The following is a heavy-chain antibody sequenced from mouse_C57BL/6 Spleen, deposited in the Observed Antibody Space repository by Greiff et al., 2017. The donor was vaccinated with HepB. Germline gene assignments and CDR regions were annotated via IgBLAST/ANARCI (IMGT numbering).Heavy chain of an antibody. CDR1: GFTFSSYA. CDR2: ISDGGSYT. CDR3: ARHHTKDYFDY. V-gene: IGHV5-4*01. D-gene: IGHD5-1-1*01. J-gene: IGHJ2*01. Sequence: EVQGVESGGGLVKPGGSLKLSCAASGFTFSSYAMSWVRQTPEKRLEWVATISDGGSYTYYPDNVKGRFTISRDNAKNNLYLQMSHLKSEDTAMYYCARHHTKDYFDYWGQGTTLTVSS.